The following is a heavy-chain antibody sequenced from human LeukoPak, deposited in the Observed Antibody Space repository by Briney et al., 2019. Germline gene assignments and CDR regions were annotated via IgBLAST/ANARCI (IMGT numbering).Heavy chain of an antibody. J-gene: IGHJ4*02. CDR2: IYYSGST. CDR3: AREAGNTQYFDY. D-gene: IGHD1-1*01. CDR1: GGSLSGYY. V-gene: IGHV4-59*12. Sequence: SETLSLTCTVSGGSLSGYYWSWIRQPPGKGLEWIGYIYYSGSTKYNPSLKSRVTMSVDTSKNQFSLKLSSVTAADTVMYYCAREAGNTQYFDYWGQGTLVTVSS.